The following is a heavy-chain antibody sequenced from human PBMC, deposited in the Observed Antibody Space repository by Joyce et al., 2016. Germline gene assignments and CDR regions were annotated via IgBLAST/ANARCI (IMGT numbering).Heavy chain of an antibody. V-gene: IGHV3-30*18. Sequence: QVQLVESGGGVVQPGRFLRLSCAASGLTLSNYGVHWGRQVAGKGREWVAFISYDGIYKYYADSVKGRFTISRDNSKNTVLLEMNSLRAEDTAVYYCAKILTATYSSGWFLDYWGQGTLVTVSS. CDR1: GLTLSNYG. CDR2: ISYDGIYK. CDR3: AKILTATYSSGWFLDY. J-gene: IGHJ4*02. D-gene: IGHD6-25*01.